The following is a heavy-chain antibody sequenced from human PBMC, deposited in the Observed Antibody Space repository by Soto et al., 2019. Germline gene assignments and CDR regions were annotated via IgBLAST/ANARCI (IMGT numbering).Heavy chain of an antibody. Sequence: QMQLVQSGPEVKKPGTSVKVSCKASGFTFTSSAVQWVRQARGQRLEWIGWIVVGSGKTNYAQKFQERGTITRDMSTTTAYMELSSLRSEDTAVYYCAAARITIFGVVMIGFDPWGQGTLVTVSS. CDR1: GFTFTSSA. D-gene: IGHD3-3*01. CDR2: IVVGSGKT. V-gene: IGHV1-58*01. CDR3: AAARITIFGVVMIGFDP. J-gene: IGHJ5*02.